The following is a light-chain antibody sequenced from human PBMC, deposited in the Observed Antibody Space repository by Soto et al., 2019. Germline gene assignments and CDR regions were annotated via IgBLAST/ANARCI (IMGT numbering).Light chain of an antibody. V-gene: IGKV3-15*01. CDR3: HEYNYWHPIT. CDR2: GAS. CDR1: QNIGNK. Sequence: IVMTQSPGTLSVSPGETATLSCRASQNIGNKVGWYQQKPGQAPRLIIYGASTSATGIPVRFSGSGSGTESTLTITCLQSEDSAAYYYHEYNYWHPITLGGGTKVEIK. J-gene: IGKJ4*01.